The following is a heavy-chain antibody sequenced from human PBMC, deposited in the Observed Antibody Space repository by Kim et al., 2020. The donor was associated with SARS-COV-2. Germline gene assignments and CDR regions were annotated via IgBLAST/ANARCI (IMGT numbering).Heavy chain of an antibody. CDR1: GYTFMSYG. CDR3: AREGGVYYDILTGYYGYFQH. V-gene: IGHV1-18*01. D-gene: IGHD3-9*01. Sequence: ASVKVSCKASGYTFMSYGISWLRQAPGQGLEWMGWISGYIGDTNYAQKIQGRVTMTTDASTSTAYMELRSLRSDDTAVYYCAREGGVYYDILTGYYGYFQHWGQGTLVTVSS. J-gene: IGHJ1*01. CDR2: ISGYIGDT.